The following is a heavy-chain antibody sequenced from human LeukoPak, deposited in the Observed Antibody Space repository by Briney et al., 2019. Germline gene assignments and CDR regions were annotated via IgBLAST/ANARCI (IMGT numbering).Heavy chain of an antibody. V-gene: IGHV1-69-2*01. CDR2: VDPEDGET. D-gene: IGHD1-26*01. CDR3: ATVGGSYSDY. CDR1: GYTFTDYY. J-gene: IGHJ4*02. Sequence: ASVKVSCKVSGYTFTDYYMHWVQQAPGKGLEWMGLVDPEDGETIYAEKFQGRVTITADTSTDTAYMELSSLRSEDTAVYYCATVGGSYSDYWGQGTMVTVSS.